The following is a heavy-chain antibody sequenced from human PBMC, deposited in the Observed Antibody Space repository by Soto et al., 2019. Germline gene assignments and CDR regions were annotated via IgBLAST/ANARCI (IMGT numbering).Heavy chain of an antibody. V-gene: IGHV4-61*01. J-gene: IGHJ6*02. CDR3: ARLDRSTSKIGV. D-gene: IGHD3-22*01. Sequence: QVQLQESGPGLLKPSETLSLTCTLSGDSVSSGTSHWTWIRQSPGKGLEWIGYIHQNATADCNPSLKSRVSISVDTSKNQFSLKLTSATTADTAVYYCARLDRSTSKIGVWGQGTTVTVSS. CDR1: GDSVSSGTSH. CDR2: IHQNATA.